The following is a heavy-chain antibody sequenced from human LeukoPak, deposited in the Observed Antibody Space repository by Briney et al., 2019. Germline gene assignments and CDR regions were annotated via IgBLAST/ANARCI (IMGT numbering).Heavy chain of an antibody. J-gene: IGHJ4*02. CDR2: ISADGGST. D-gene: IGHD1-26*01. V-gene: IGHV3-23*01. CDR1: GFSFSRSA. CDR3: AKRDSSGNFYFDY. Sequence: PGGSLRLSCAASGFSFSRSAMSWVRQAPGKGLEWVSVISADGGSTFYSDSVKGRFTISRDNFKNTPYLQMNSLRADDTAVYYCAKRDSSGNFYFDYWGQGTLVTVSS.